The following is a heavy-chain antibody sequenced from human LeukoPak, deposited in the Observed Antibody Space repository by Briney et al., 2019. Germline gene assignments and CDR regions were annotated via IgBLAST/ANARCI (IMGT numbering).Heavy chain of an antibody. J-gene: IGHJ4*02. CDR3: TRSGDGDFDY. D-gene: IGHD1-26*01. Sequence: PGGSLRLSCAASGFIFSAYWMHWVRQGPGKGLVWVSHIIGDGSSTNYADSVKGRFTISRDSAKNTLYLQLNSLRAEDSGVYYCTRSGDGDFDYWGQGTLVTVSS. CDR1: GFIFSAYW. CDR2: IIGDGSST. V-gene: IGHV3-74*01.